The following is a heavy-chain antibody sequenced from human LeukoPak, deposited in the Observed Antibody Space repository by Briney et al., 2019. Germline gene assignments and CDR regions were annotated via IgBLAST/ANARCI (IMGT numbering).Heavy chain of an antibody. J-gene: IGHJ6*02. CDR1: GGSFSGYY. Sequence: SETLSLTCAVYGGSFSGYYWSWIRQPPGKGLEWIGEINHSGSTNYNPSLKSRVTISVDTSKNQFSLKLSSVTAADTAVYYCARGGDRTYGMDVWGQGTTVTVSS. CDR3: ARGGDRTYGMDV. D-gene: IGHD3-10*01. V-gene: IGHV4-34*01. CDR2: INHSGST.